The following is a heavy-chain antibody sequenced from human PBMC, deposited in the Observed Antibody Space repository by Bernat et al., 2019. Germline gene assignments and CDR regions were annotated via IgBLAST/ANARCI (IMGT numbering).Heavy chain of an antibody. CDR2: ISHDSSGT. CDR1: GFTFSSNW. V-gene: IGHV3-74*01. CDR3: VRDNTNWAFDY. D-gene: IGHD7-27*01. J-gene: IGHJ4*02. Sequence: EVQLVESGGGLVQPGGSLRLSCAASGFTFSSNWMHWVRQAPGKGLVWVSRISHDSSGTSYADSVKGRFTISRDNSKNSLYLQMNSLRVDDTALYYCVRDNTNWAFDYWGRGTLVTVSS.